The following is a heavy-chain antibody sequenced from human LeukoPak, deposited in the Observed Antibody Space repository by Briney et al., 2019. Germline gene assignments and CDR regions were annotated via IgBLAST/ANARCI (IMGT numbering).Heavy chain of an antibody. Sequence: ASVKVSCKASGGTFSSYAISWVRQAPGQGLEWMGGIIPIFGTANYAQKFQGRVTITADESTSTAYMELSSLRSEDTAVYYCARDLRSEYYDSTGFDIWGQGTMVTVPS. CDR2: IIPIFGTA. V-gene: IGHV1-69*13. J-gene: IGHJ3*02. CDR1: GGTFSSYA. CDR3: ARDLRSEYYDSTGFDI. D-gene: IGHD3-22*01.